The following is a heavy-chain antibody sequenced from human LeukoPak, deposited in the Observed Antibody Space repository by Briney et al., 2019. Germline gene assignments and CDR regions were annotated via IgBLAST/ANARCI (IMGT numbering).Heavy chain of an antibody. CDR3: ARETYGSVDY. CDR2: IYSGGGT. V-gene: IGHV3-66*01. J-gene: IGHJ4*02. CDR1: GFTVSSNY. D-gene: IGHD3-10*01. Sequence: GGSLRLSCAASGFTVSSNYMSWVRQAPGKGLELVSVIYSGGGTYYADSGKGRFTISRANSENTLYLQMNSLRVEDTAVYYCARETYGSVDYWGQGTLVTVSS.